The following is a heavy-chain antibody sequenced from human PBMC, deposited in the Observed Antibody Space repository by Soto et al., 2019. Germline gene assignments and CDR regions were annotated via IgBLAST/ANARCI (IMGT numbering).Heavy chain of an antibody. CDR3: ARSTAGKDIVLMVYAIGWYFDL. CDR2: IYYSGST. CDR1: GGSISSGGYY. V-gene: IGHV4-31*03. Sequence: QVQLQESGPGLVKPSQTLSLTCTVSGGSISSGGYYWSWIRQHPGKGLEWIGYIYYSGSTYYNPSLKSRVTISVDTSKNQFSLKLSSVTAADTAVYYCARSTAGKDIVLMVYAIGWYFDLWGRGTLVTVSS. D-gene: IGHD2-8*01. J-gene: IGHJ2*01.